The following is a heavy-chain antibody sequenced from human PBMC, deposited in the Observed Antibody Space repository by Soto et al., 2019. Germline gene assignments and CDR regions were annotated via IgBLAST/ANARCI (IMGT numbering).Heavy chain of an antibody. CDR3: ARGVFEDIVVVVAATQQNWFDP. J-gene: IGHJ5*02. D-gene: IGHD2-15*01. V-gene: IGHV4-30-4*01. Sequence: QVQLQESGPGLVKPSQTLSLTCTVSGGSISSGDYYWSWIRQPPGKGLEWIGYIYYSGSTYYNPSLKSRVTISVDTSKNQFSLKLSSVTAADTAVYYCARGVFEDIVVVVAATQQNWFDPWGQGTLVTVSS. CDR1: GGSISSGDYY. CDR2: IYYSGST.